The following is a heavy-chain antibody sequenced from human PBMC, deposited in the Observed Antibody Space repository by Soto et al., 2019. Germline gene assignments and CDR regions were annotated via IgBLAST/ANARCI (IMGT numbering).Heavy chain of an antibody. V-gene: IGHV4-39*01. J-gene: IGHJ3*02. CDR2: IYYSGST. CDR1: GGSISISTYY. Sequence: SETLSLTCTVSGGSISISTYYWGWIRQPPGKGLEWIGSIYYSGSTYYNPSLKSRVTISVDTSKNQFSLNLNSVTAADTAVYYCARPPTASLDAFEIWGQGTMVTVSS. CDR3: ARPPTASLDAFEI.